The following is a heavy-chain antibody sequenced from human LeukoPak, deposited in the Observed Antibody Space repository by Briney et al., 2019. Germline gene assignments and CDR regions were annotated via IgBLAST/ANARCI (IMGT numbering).Heavy chain of an antibody. V-gene: IGHV4-34*01. Sequence: SETLSLTCAVYGGSFSGYYWSWIRQPPGKGLEWIGEINYSGSTNYNPSLKSRVTISVDTSKNQFSLKLSSVTAADTAVYYCARERRGRYYDSSGYVFDYWGQGTLVTVSS. J-gene: IGHJ4*02. CDR3: ARERRGRYYDSSGYVFDY. CDR1: GGSFSGYY. CDR2: INYSGST. D-gene: IGHD3-22*01.